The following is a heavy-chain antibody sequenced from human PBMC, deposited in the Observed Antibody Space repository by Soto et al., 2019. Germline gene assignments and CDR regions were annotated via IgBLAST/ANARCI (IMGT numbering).Heavy chain of an antibody. CDR1: GFTFSSHG. V-gene: IGHV3-33*01. CDR2: IWFDGSNK. CDR3: ATTGPY. Sequence: PGGLMRLPCAASGFTFSSHGMHWVRQAPGKGLEWVAVIWFDGSNKFYADSVKGRFTISRDNSKNTVSLQMNSLRDEDSAAYYCATTGPYWGQGTLVTVSS. J-gene: IGHJ4*02.